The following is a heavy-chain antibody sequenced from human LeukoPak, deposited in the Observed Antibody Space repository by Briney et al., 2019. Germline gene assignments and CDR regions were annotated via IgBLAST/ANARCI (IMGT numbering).Heavy chain of an antibody. Sequence: SETLSLTCTVSGGSISGSSYYWGWIRQPPGKGLEWIGSIYYSGSTYHNPSLKSRVTISVDTSKNQFSLKLSSVTAADTAVYYCATPGGYWGQGTLVTVSS. CDR2: IYYSGST. D-gene: IGHD3-10*01. J-gene: IGHJ4*02. V-gene: IGHV4-39*01. CDR1: GGSISGSSYY. CDR3: ATPGGY.